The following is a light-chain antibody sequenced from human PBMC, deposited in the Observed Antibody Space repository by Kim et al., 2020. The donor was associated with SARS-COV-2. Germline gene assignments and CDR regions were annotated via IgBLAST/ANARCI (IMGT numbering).Light chain of an antibody. CDR3: QQSNNWPPLT. Sequence: EIVMTQSPATLSVSPGERATLSCRASQSVSSNLAWYQQKPGQAPRLLIYGASTRATGIPARFSGSGSGTEFTLTIFSLQSEDLAVYYCQQSNNWPPLTFGGGTKVDIK. J-gene: IGKJ4*01. CDR1: QSVSSN. V-gene: IGKV3-15*01. CDR2: GAS.